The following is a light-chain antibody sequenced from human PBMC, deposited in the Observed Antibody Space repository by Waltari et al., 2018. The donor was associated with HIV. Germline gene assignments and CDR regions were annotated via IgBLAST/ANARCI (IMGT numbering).Light chain of an antibody. CDR2: GAA. Sequence: DIVMTQSPAILSVSPGGRVTLSCRASQGVPGNIAWYQQKVGQAPRLLIDGAATRAAESPGRFSGSGSGTDLTPTCDSLQSEDFATYYCQRYNIRPRGNTLGQGTKRQIK. J-gene: IGKJ2*01. CDR3: QRYNIRPRGNT. V-gene: IGKV3-15*01. CDR1: QGVPGN.